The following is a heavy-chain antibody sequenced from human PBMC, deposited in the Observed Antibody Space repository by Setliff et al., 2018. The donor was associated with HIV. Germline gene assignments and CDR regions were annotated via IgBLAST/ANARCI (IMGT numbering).Heavy chain of an antibody. Sequence: SETLSLTCTVSGGPISGQYWSWIRQPPGKGLEWVGYIYYTGSTSTNYNPSLKSRVTISLDTSKNQFSLKLRSVTAADTAVYYCARDEALGQVRFMDVWGKGTTVT. CDR2: IYYTGSTST. V-gene: IGHV4-59*11. CDR3: ARDEALGQVRFMDV. CDR1: GGPISGQY. J-gene: IGHJ6*04.